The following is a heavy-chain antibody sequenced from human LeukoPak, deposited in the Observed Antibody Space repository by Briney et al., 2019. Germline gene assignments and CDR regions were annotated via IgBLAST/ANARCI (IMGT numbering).Heavy chain of an antibody. CDR1: GYTFTSYA. CDR3: ARASVLLWFGELSYGMDV. D-gene: IGHD3-10*01. V-gene: IGHV1-3*01. Sequence: ASVKVSCKASGYTFTSYAMHWVRQAPGQRLEWMGWINAGNGNTKYSQKFQGRVTITRDTSASTAYMELSSLRSEDTAVYYCARASVLLWFGELSYGMDVWGRGTTVTVSS. CDR2: INAGNGNT. J-gene: IGHJ6*02.